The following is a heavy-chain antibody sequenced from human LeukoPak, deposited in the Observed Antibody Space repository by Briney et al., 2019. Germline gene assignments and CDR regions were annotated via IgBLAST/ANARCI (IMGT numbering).Heavy chain of an antibody. CDR1: GYTFTGYY. CDR2: INPSSGGT. D-gene: IGHD6-19*01. J-gene: IGHJ4*02. CDR3: ARVGSSGFIDY. V-gene: IGHV1-2*02. Sequence: ASVKVSCKASGYTFTGYYMHWVRQAPGQGLEWMGWINPSSGGTNYAQKFQGRVTMTRDTSISTAYMELSRLRSDDTAVYYCARVGSSGFIDYWGQGTLVTVSS.